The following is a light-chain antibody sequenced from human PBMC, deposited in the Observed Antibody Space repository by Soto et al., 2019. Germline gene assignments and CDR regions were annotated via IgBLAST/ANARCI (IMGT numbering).Light chain of an antibody. CDR3: QQYNNWLSIS. Sequence: ERVMTQSPATLSVSPGERATLSCRASQSVSSNLAWYQQKPGQAPRLLIYGASTRATGIPARFSGSGSGTEFTLTISSLQSEDFAVYYWQQYNNWLSISFGQGTRLEIK. V-gene: IGKV3-15*01. J-gene: IGKJ5*01. CDR1: QSVSSN. CDR2: GAS.